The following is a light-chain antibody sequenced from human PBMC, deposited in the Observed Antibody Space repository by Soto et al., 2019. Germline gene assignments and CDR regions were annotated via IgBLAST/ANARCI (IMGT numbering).Light chain of an antibody. Sequence: DIEMAQSPFSLSASVGDRVIITCRASQTTNNYLTWYQLKPGKAPNLPIYAASTLQTGVPSRFNGSGSGTDVTLTIITLQPEDYPTYFCQQSYSMPYAFGPGTKV. CDR3: QQSYSMPYA. CDR1: QTTNNY. V-gene: IGKV1-39*01. J-gene: IGKJ2*01. CDR2: AAS.